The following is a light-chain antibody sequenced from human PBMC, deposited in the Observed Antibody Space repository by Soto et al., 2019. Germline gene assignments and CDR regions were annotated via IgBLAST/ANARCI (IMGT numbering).Light chain of an antibody. CDR1: QGIRNN. CDR2: GAS. V-gene: IGKV1-17*01. J-gene: IGKJ1*01. CDR3: LQHDSYPRT. Sequence: DIQMTQSPSSLFASVGDRVTITCRASQGIRNNLGWYQQRPGEAPKRLIYGASSLQRGVPSRFSVSGSVTEFTLTISSLRPEDSATYDCLQHDSYPRTFGQGTKLEIK.